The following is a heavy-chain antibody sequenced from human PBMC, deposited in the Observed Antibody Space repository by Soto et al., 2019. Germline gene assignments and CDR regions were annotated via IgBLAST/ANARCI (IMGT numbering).Heavy chain of an antibody. CDR3: ANTLSDSDEAFDI. D-gene: IGHD2-15*01. J-gene: IGHJ3*02. Sequence: GSLRLSCAASGFTFDDYTMHWVRQAPGKGLEWVSLISWDGGTTYYADSVKGRFTISRDNSKNSLYLQMNSLRTEDTALYYCANTLSDSDEAFDIWGQGTMVTVS. V-gene: IGHV3-43*01. CDR1: GFTFDDYT. CDR2: ISWDGGTT.